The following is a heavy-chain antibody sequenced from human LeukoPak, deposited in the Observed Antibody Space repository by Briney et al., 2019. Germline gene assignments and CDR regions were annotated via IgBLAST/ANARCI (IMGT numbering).Heavy chain of an antibody. CDR3: AKDPRRGVDYYVDV. CDR2: IRYDGSNK. Sequence: GGSLRLSCAASGFTFSSYSMNWVRQAPGKGLEWVAFIRYDGSNKYYADSVKGRFTISRDNSKNTLYLQMNSLRAEDTAVYYCAKDPRRGVDYYVDVWGKGTTVTISS. CDR1: GFTFSSYS. V-gene: IGHV3-30*02. J-gene: IGHJ6*03. D-gene: IGHD3-10*01.